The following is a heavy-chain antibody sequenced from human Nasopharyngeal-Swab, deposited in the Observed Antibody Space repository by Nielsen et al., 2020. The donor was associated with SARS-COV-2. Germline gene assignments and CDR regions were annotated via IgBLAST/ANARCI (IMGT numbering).Heavy chain of an antibody. CDR2: IIPIFGPA. CDR1: GGTFSSYA. CDR3: ASVKVGATTWGYYYYMDV. V-gene: IGHV1-69*13. D-gene: IGHD1-26*01. J-gene: IGHJ6*03. Sequence: SVKVSCKASGGTFSSYAISWVRQAPGQWLEWMGGIIPIFGPANYAQKFQGRVTITAAACTSTAYMDLSSLRSEDTAVYYCASVKVGATTWGYYYYMDVWGKGTTVTVSS.